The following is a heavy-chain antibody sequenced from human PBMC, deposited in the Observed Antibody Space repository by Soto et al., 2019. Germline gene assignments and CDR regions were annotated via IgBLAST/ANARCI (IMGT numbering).Heavy chain of an antibody. CDR2: ISSSSSYI. CDR3: ARDGEYYDFWSGYYTSSDYYYYMDV. V-gene: IGHV3-21*01. J-gene: IGHJ6*03. CDR1: GFTFSSYS. Sequence: EVQLVESGGGLVKPGGSLRLSCAASGFTFSSYSMNWVRQAPGKGLEWVSSISSSSSYIYYADSVKGRFTISRDNAKNSLYLQMNSLRAEDTAVYYCARDGEYYDFWSGYYTSSDYYYYMDVWGKGTTVTVSS. D-gene: IGHD3-3*01.